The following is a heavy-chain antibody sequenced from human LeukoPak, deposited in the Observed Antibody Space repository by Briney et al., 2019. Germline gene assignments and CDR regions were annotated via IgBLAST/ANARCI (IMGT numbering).Heavy chain of an antibody. J-gene: IGHJ5*02. CDR2: TYYRSKWYN. CDR3: ARESKHPGGYCSSTSCYIFRDPHNWFDP. CDR1: GDSVSSNSAA. V-gene: IGHV6-1*01. D-gene: IGHD2-2*02. Sequence: SQTLSLTCAISGDSVSSNSAAWNWIRQSPSRGLEWLGRTYYRSKWYNDYAVSVKSRITINPDTSKNQFSLQLNSVTPEDTAVYYCARESKHPGGYCSSTSCYIFRDPHNWFDPWGQGTLVTVSS.